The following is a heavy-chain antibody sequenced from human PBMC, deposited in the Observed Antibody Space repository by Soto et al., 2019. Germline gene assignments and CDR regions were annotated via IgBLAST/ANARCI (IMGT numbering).Heavy chain of an antibody. D-gene: IGHD6-13*01. V-gene: IGHV1-69*13. J-gene: IGHJ4*02. CDR2: IVPIRRTA. CDR1: GGTFSSYR. CDR3: VRDSGAKLSSS. Sequence: SVKVSCKASGGTFSSYRINWVRQAPGQGLEWVGGIVPIRRTADYAQTFQGRVSITADESARTSYMELRSQRSQDTAVYYCVRDSGAKLSSSWGQGTLVTVSS.